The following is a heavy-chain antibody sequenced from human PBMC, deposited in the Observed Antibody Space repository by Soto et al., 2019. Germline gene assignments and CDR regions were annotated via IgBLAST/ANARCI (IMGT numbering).Heavy chain of an antibody. CDR2: ISGSGCST. J-gene: IGHJ5*02. CDR1: GFTFSSYA. V-gene: IGHV3-23*01. Sequence: EVQLLESGGGLVQPGGSLRLSCAASGFTFSSYAMSWVRQAPGKGLEWVSAISGSGCSTYYADSVKGRFNISRDNSKNTLYLQMNSLRAEDTAVYYCAKGLGYCSGGSCTNWFDPWGQGTLVTVSS. D-gene: IGHD2-15*01. CDR3: AKGLGYCSGGSCTNWFDP.